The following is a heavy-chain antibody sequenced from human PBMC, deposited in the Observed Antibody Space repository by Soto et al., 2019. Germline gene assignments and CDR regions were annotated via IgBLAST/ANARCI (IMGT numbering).Heavy chain of an antibody. Sequence: QVQLQESGPGLVKPSGTLSLTCAVSGGSISSSNWWSWVRQPPGKGLEWIGEIYHSGSTNYNPSRKRRVTISVDKSKNQFSLKLSSVNAADTAVYYCARKGLGDCSGGSCYSFDYYYGMDVWGQGTTVTVSS. V-gene: IGHV4-4*02. CDR2: IYHSGST. J-gene: IGHJ6*02. CDR3: ARKGLGDCSGGSCYSFDYYYGMDV. D-gene: IGHD2-15*01. CDR1: GGSISSSNW.